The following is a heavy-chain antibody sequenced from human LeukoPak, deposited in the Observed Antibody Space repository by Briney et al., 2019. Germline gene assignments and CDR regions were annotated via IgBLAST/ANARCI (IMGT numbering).Heavy chain of an antibody. J-gene: IGHJ4*02. Sequence: GASVKVSFKASGYTFTEYHMHWVRQAPGQGLGWVGGINPSSGGTNYAQKFQGRVTMTRDTSISTAYMELSRLRSDDTAVYSCARTSGAYGYQYYFDYWGQGTLVTVSS. CDR2: INPSSGGT. D-gene: IGHD1-26*01. V-gene: IGHV1-2*02. CDR3: ARTSGAYGYQYYFDY. CDR1: GYTFTEYH.